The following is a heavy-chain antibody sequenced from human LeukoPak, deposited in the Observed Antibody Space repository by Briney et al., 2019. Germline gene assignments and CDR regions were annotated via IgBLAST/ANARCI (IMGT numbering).Heavy chain of an antibody. CDR3: ARTGRYGDYAED. D-gene: IGHD4-17*01. V-gene: IGHV1-69*13. J-gene: IGHJ4*02. Sequence: ASVKVSCKASGATFSSYAISWVRQAPGQGLEWMGGIIPIFGTANYAQKFQGRVTITADESTSTAYMELSSLRSEDTAVYYCARTGRYGDYAEDWGQGTLVTVSS. CDR1: GATFSSYA. CDR2: IIPIFGTA.